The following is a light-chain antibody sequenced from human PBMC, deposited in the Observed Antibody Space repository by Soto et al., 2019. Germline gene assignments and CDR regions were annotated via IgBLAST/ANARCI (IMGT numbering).Light chain of an antibody. CDR3: QQYNNWRT. J-gene: IGKJ2*01. V-gene: IGKV3-15*01. CDR1: HNIERW. CDR2: GAS. Sequence: MTQSPSTLSASVGDRVTITCRASHNIERWMAWYQQKPGQAPRLLIYGASTRATGIPARFSGSGSGTEFTLTISSLQSEDFAVYYCQQYNNWRTFGQGTKVDIK.